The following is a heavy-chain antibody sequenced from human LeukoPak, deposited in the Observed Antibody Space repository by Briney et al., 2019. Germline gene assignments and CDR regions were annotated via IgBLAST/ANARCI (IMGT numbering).Heavy chain of an antibody. CDR1: NGFIKGYY. J-gene: IGHJ5*02. V-gene: IGHV4-59*01. D-gene: IGHD3-22*01. CDR2: VSYTGTT. Sequence: PSETLSLTCSVSNGFIKGYYWSWLRQPPGKGLEGLGYVSYTGTTNYNPSLQSRATISVDTYKNEFSLRLNSATAADTAVYYCASHVLGSDTRLGPWGQGILVTVSP. CDR3: ASHVLGSDTRLGP.